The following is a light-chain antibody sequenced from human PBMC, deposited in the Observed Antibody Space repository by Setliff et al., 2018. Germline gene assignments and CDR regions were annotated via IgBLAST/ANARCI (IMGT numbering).Light chain of an antibody. V-gene: IGLV2-11*01. CDR2: DVS. J-gene: IGLJ1*01. Sequence: QSALTQPLSVSGSPGQSVTISCTGTSSDVGNYNYVSWYQQHLGKAPKLMISDVSQRPSGVPDRFSGSKSGNTASLTISGLQSEDEADYYCCSYAGSYVFGPGTKVTVL. CDR3: CSYAGSYV. CDR1: SSDVGNYNY.